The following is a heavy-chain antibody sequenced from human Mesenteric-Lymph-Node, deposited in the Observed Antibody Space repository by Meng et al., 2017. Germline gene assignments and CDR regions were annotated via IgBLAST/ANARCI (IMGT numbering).Heavy chain of an antibody. CDR2: MNPNSGNT. CDR1: GYTFTSYD. J-gene: IGHJ6*02. V-gene: IGHV1-8*03. CDR3: ARSDEGDLYGMDV. D-gene: IGHD4-17*01. Sequence: ASVNVSCKASGYTFTSYDINWVRQATGQGLEWMGWMNPNSGNTGYAQKIQGRVTITRNTSISTGYMEQSSLRSDDTAVYYCARSDEGDLYGMDVWGQGTTVTVSS.